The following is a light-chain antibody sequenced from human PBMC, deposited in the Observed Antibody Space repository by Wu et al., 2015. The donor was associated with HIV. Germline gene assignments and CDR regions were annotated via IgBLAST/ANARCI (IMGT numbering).Light chain of an antibody. CDR2: GAS. J-gene: IGKJ1*01. CDR1: QSVSSNH. V-gene: IGKV3-20*01. CDR3: QQYGTXPPWT. Sequence: ESVLTQSPGTLSLSPGETATLSCRASQSVSSNHLAWYQQRPGQTPRLLIYGASNRATDIPDRFSGSGSGTDFTLTISRLEPEDFAVYYCQQYGTXPPWTFGQGPRWK.